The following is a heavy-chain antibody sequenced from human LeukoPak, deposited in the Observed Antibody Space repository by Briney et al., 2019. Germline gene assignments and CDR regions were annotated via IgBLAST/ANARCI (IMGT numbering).Heavy chain of an antibody. CDR2: IIPIFGTA. V-gene: IGHV1-69*13. J-gene: IGHJ4*02. D-gene: IGHD2-2*01. Sequence: ASVKVSCKASGGTFISYAISWVRQAPGQGLEWMGGIIPIFGTANYAQKFQGRVTITADESTSTAYMELSSLRSEDTAVYYCATSLDCSSTSCYLFLFDYWGQGTLVTVSS. CDR1: GGTFISYA. CDR3: ATSLDCSSTSCYLFLFDY.